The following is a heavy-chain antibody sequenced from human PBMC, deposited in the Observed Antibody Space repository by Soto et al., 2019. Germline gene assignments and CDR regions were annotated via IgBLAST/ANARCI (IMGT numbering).Heavy chain of an antibody. CDR1: GFMFSTFA. V-gene: IGHV3-23*01. D-gene: IGHD2-2*01. J-gene: IGHJ6*02. CDR3: AKDSKSVSVSAARVYGMDV. Sequence: VSLRLSCAGSGFMFSTFAMTWVRQARGKGLEWVSTTRSNGEHTYYADSVKGRFTVSRDNSKNTLFLEMSSLRAEDSAIYYCAKDSKSVSVSAARVYGMDVWGQGTTVTVSS. CDR2: TRSNGEHT.